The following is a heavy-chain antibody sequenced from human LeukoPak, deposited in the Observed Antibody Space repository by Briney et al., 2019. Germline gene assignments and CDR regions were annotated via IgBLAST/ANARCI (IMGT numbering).Heavy chain of an antibody. CDR2: INTDGNST. D-gene: IGHD6-13*01. J-gene: IGHJ4*02. V-gene: IGHV3-74*01. CDR1: GFTFSTYG. Sequence: PGGSLRLSCAASGFTFSTYGMHWVRQAPGKGLVWVSQINTDGNSTTYADSVKGRFTVSRDNAKNTLYLQMNSLRAEDTAVYYCARELASGDWGQGTLVTVSS. CDR3: ARELASGD.